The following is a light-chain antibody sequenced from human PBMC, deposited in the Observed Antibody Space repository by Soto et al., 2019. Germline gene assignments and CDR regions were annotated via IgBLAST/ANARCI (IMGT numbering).Light chain of an antibody. Sequence: QSALTQPASVSGSPGQSITMSCTASSSDIGTYNFVSWYQQHADKAPRLILYEVSNRPSGVSSRFSGSKSGNSASLTISGLQPEDEAHYFCSSYATTSSLVFGGGTKLTVL. CDR1: SSDIGTYNF. V-gene: IGLV2-14*01. CDR3: SSYATTSSLV. CDR2: EVS. J-gene: IGLJ3*02.